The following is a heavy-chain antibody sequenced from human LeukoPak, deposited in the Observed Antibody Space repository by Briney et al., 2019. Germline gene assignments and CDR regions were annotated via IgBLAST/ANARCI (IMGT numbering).Heavy chain of an antibody. D-gene: IGHD2-15*01. CDR1: GFTFSSYA. CDR2: ISGSGGST. J-gene: IGHJ4*02. CDR3: AIVVVQTGSGDY. Sequence: PGGSLRLSCAASGFTFSSYAMSWVRQAPGKGLEWVSAISGSGGSTYYADSVKGRFTISRHNSKNPLYLQMNSLRAEDTAVYYCAIVVVQTGSGDYWGQGTLVTVSS. V-gene: IGHV3-23*01.